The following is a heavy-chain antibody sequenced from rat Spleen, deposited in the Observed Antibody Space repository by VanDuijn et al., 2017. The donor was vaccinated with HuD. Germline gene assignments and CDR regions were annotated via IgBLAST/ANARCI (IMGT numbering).Heavy chain of an antibody. V-gene: IGHV5-7*01. CDR3: ARLGGLRNWFAY. CDR2: ISYDGSST. D-gene: IGHD4-3*01. CDR1: GFTFSNYY. J-gene: IGHJ3*01. Sequence: EVQLVESGGGLVQPGGSMKLSCAASGFTFSNYYMAWVRQAPTRGLEWVATISYDGSSTYYRDSVKGRFTISRDNAKSTLFLQMGSLRSEDTATYYCARLGGLRNWFAYWGQGTLVTVSS.